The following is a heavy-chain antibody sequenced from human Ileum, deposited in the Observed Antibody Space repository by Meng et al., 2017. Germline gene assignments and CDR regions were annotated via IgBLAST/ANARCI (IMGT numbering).Heavy chain of an antibody. Sequence: VQLRESGPGLVEPSGTLSLTCTVSGGSISSSFYWSWVRQSPGKGLEWIGQIYLAGSPNYNPSLESRVTISVDKSKNQFSLRLTSVTAADTAIFYCVRHGGKYFDSWGQGTLVTVS. D-gene: IGHD2-15*01. CDR1: GGSISSSFY. CDR2: IYLAGSP. CDR3: VRHGGKYFDS. J-gene: IGHJ4*02. V-gene: IGHV4-4*02.